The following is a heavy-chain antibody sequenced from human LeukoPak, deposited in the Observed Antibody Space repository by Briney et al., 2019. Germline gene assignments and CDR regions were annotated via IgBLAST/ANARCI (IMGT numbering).Heavy chain of an antibody. J-gene: IGHJ5*02. Sequence: SVKVSCKASGGTFSSYTISWVRRAPGQGLEWMGRIIPILGIANYAQKFQGRVTITADNSTSTAYMELSSLRSEDTAVYYCARAKKQGTTVTTGWFDPWGQGTLVTVSS. CDR2: IIPILGIA. D-gene: IGHD4-11*01. CDR3: ARAKKQGTTVTTGWFDP. V-gene: IGHV1-69*02. CDR1: GGTFSSYT.